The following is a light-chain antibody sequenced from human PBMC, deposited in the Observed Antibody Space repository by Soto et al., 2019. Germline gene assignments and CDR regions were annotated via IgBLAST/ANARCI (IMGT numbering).Light chain of an antibody. J-gene: IGLJ3*02. CDR2: EVN. V-gene: IGLV2-8*01. CDR3: SSYAGTNNLGV. Sequence: QSVLTQPPSASGSPGQSVTISCTGTSSDIGGYNFVSWYQQHPGKAPKLIIYEVNKRPSGVPDRFSGSKSGNTASLTVSGLQADDEGGYYCSSYAGTNNLGVFGGGTKLTVL. CDR1: SSDIGGYNF.